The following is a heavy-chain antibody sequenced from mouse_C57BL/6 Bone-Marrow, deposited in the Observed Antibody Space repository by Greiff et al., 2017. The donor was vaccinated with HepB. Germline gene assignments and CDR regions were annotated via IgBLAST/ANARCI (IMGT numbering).Heavy chain of an antibody. CDR1: GYAFSSYW. Sequence: VKLMESGAELVKPGASVKLSCTASGYAFSSYWMNWVRQRPGKGLEWIAQIYPGDGDTNYNGKVKGKATLTADKSSSTAYMQLSSLTSEDSAVYFCAGGDYYYGSSLYYAMDYWGQGTSVTVSS. CDR2: IYPGDGDT. D-gene: IGHD1-1*01. V-gene: IGHV1-80*01. CDR3: AGGDYYYGSSLYYAMDY. J-gene: IGHJ4*01.